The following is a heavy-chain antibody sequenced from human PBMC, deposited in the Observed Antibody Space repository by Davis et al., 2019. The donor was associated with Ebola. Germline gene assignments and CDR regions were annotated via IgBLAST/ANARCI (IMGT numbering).Heavy chain of an antibody. CDR3: ARGLRFLEWLLFSPSGMDV. V-gene: IGHV1-18*04. Sequence: AASVKVSCKASGYTFTIYGITWVRQAPGQGLEWMGWINPHNGNTNYAQNVQDRVTMTTDTSTSTAYMELRSLRSDDTAVYYCARGLRFLEWLLFSPSGMDVWGQGTTVTVSS. CDR1: GYTFTIYG. J-gene: IGHJ6*02. D-gene: IGHD3-3*01. CDR2: INPHNGNT.